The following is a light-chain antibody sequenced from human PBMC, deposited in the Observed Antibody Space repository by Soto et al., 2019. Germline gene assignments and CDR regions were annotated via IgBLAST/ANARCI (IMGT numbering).Light chain of an antibody. Sequence: EIVMTQSPATLSVSPGERATLSCRASQDVNIYLAWYQQKPGQAPRLLISGASTRATGIPARFSGSGYGTEFTLTISSLQSEDFAVYYCQQYNNWPLTFGGGTNVEIK. V-gene: IGKV3D-15*01. J-gene: IGKJ4*01. CDR1: QDVNIY. CDR2: GAS. CDR3: QQYNNWPLT.